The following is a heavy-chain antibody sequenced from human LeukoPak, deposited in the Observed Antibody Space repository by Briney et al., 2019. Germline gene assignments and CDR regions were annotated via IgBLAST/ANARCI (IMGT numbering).Heavy chain of an antibody. CDR2: ISAYNGNT. CDR1: RYTFTSYG. V-gene: IGHV1-18*01. CDR3: TRDPCIAVAGTCYYYYGMDV. J-gene: IGHJ6*02. Sequence: ASVKVSCMASRYTFTSYGISWVRQAPGQGLEWMGWISAYNGNTNYAQKLQGRVTMTTDTSTSTAYMELRSLRSDDTAVYYCTRDPCIAVAGTCYYYYGMDVWGQGTTVTVSS. D-gene: IGHD6-19*01.